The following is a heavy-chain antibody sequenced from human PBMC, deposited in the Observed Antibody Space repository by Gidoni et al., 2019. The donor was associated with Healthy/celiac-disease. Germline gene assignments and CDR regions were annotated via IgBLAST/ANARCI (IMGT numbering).Heavy chain of an antibody. D-gene: IGHD6-13*01. CDR2: ISSSSSYT. CDR1: GFTFSDYY. CDR3: ARDFVGSSSWYAFDY. Sequence: QVQLVESGGGLVKPGGSLRLYCAASGFTFSDYYMSWIRQAPGKGLEWVSYISSSSSYTNYADSVKGRFTISRDNAKNSLYLQMNSLRAEDTAVYYCARDFVGSSSWYAFDYWGQGTLVTVSS. J-gene: IGHJ4*02. V-gene: IGHV3-11*06.